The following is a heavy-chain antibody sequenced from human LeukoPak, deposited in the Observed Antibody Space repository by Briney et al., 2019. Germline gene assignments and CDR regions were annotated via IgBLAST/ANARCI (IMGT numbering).Heavy chain of an antibody. J-gene: IGHJ4*02. CDR1: GGSISSSSYY. CDR2: IYYSGST. CDR3: ARHVNSSSWYHHPWSFDY. D-gene: IGHD6-13*01. Sequence: PSETLSLTCTVSGGSISSSSYYWGWIRQPPGKGLEWIGSIYYSGSTYYNPSLKSRVTISVDTSKNQFSLKLSSVTAADTAVYYCARHVNSSSWYHHPWSFDYWGQGTLVTVSS. V-gene: IGHV4-39*01.